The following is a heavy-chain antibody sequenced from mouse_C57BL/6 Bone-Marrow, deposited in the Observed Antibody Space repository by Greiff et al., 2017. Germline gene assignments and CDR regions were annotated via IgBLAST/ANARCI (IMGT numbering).Heavy chain of an antibody. CDR3: ARCGNGSSYDY. CDR1: GYTFTDYY. J-gene: IGHJ2*01. CDR2: IYPGSGNT. V-gene: IGHV1-76*01. D-gene: IGHD1-1*01. Sequence: QVQLQQSGAELVRPGASVKLSCKASGYTFTDYYINWVKQRPGQGLEWIARIYPGSGNTYYNEKFKGKATLTAEKSSSTAYMQLSSLTSEDSAVYFCARCGNGSSYDYWGQGTTLTVSS.